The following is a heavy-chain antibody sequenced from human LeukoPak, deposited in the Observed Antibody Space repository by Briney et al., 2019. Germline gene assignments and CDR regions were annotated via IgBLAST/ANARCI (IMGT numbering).Heavy chain of an antibody. J-gene: IGHJ4*02. CDR1: GGSFSGYY. D-gene: IGHD4-17*01. CDR2: INHSGST. CDR3: ARRGDYETLDFDY. V-gene: IGHV4-34*01. Sequence: SETLSLTCAVYGGSFSGYYWSWIRQPPGKGLEWIGEINHSGSTNYNPSLKSRVTISVDTSKNQFSLKLSSVTAADTAVYHCARRGDYETLDFDYWGQGTLVTVSS.